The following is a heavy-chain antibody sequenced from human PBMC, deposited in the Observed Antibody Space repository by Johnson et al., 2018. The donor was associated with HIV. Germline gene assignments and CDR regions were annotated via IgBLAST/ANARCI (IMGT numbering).Heavy chain of an antibody. J-gene: IGHJ3*02. Sequence: VQLVESGGGLVQPGGSLRLSCAASGFTVSSNYMSWVRQAPGKGLEWVSVIYSGGGTYYVDSVKGRFTISRDNSENTLYVQMNNLRTEDTAVYYCARVRGGTGHGAFDIWGQGTMVTVSS. CDR1: GFTVSSNY. CDR3: ARVRGGTGHGAFDI. CDR2: IYSGGGT. V-gene: IGHV3-66*02.